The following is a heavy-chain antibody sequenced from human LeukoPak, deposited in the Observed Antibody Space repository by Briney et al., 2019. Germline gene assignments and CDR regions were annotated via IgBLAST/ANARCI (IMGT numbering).Heavy chain of an antibody. CDR2: IYTTGST. D-gene: IGHD3-10*01. Sequence: PSETLSLTCTVSGGSISSDYWSWIRQPAGKGLEWIGRIYTTGSTNYSPSLKSRVTMSVDTSKNQFSLKPSSVTAADTAVYYCARVDLVTMVRGVTSYYYYMDVWGKGTTVTISS. J-gene: IGHJ6*03. V-gene: IGHV4-4*07. CDR3: ARVDLVTMVRGVTSYYYYMDV. CDR1: GGSISSDY.